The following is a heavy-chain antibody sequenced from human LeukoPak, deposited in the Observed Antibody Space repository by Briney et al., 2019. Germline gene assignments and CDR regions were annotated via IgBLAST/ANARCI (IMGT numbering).Heavy chain of an antibody. CDR1: GGSISSYY. J-gene: IGHJ4*02. Sequence: RPSETLSLTCTVSGGSISSYYWSWIRQPPGKGLEWIGYIYYSGSTNYNPSLKSRVTISVDTSKNQFSLKLSSVTAAGTAVYYCARGEWGLLCDYWGQGTLVTVSS. V-gene: IGHV4-59*01. D-gene: IGHD1-26*01. CDR3: ARGEWGLLCDY. CDR2: IYYSGST.